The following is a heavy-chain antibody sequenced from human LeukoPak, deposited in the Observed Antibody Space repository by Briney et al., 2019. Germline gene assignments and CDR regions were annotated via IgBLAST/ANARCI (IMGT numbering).Heavy chain of an antibody. CDR2: IYTSGST. J-gene: IGHJ4*02. CDR1: GGSISSYY. V-gene: IGHV4-4*07. D-gene: IGHD3-22*01. Sequence: SETLSLTCTVSGGSISSYYWSWIRQPAGKGLEWIGRIYTSGSTNYNPSLKSRVTMSVDTSKNQFSPKLSSVTAADTAVYYCAREGGVYDSSGYPYYFDYWGQGTLVTVSS. CDR3: AREGGVYDSSGYPYYFDY.